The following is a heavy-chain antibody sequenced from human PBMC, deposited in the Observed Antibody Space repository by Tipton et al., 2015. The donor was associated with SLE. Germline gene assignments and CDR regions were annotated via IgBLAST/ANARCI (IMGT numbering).Heavy chain of an antibody. V-gene: IGHV1-18*04. CDR2: ISAYNGNT. D-gene: IGHD3-22*01. CDR3: ARVGDSSGWYYFDY. J-gene: IGHJ4*02. Sequence: QLVQSGAEVKKPGASVKVSCKASGYTFTGYYMHWVRQAPGQGLEWMGWISAYNGNTNYAQKLQGRVTMTTDTSTSTVYMELSSLRSEDTAVYYCARVGDSSGWYYFDYWGQGTLVTVSS. CDR1: GYTFTGYY.